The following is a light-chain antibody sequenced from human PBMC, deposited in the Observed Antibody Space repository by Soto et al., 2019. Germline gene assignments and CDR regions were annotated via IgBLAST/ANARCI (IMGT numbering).Light chain of an antibody. J-gene: IGLJ1*01. V-gene: IGLV2-14*01. Sequence: QSALPQPASVSGSPGQSITISCTGTSSDVGGYNYVSWYQQHPGKAPKLMIYDVSNRPSGVSNRFSGPKSGNTASLTISGLQAEDEADYYCSSYTSSSTYVFGTGTKVTVL. CDR3: SSYTSSSTYV. CDR1: SSDVGGYNY. CDR2: DVS.